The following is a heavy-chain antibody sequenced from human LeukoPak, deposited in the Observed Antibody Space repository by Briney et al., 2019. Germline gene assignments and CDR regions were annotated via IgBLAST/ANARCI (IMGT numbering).Heavy chain of an antibody. J-gene: IGHJ4*02. CDR2: ISGSATST. Sequence: GGSLRLSCAASRFTFSSYAMNWVRQAPGKGLEWVSSISGSATSTYYADSVKGRFTISRDNSKNTLYLQMNSLRAEDTAVYYCAKDWRHCSGGNCHSNYFDYWGQGTLVTVSS. CDR3: AKDWRHCSGGNCHSNYFDY. CDR1: RFTFSSYA. D-gene: IGHD2-15*01. V-gene: IGHV3-23*01.